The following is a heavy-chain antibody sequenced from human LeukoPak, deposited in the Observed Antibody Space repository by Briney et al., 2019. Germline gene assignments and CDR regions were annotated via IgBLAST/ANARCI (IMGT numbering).Heavy chain of an antibody. D-gene: IGHD1-1*01. CDR1: GYTFTSYA. Sequence: GASVKVSCKASGYTFTSYAMHWVRQAPGQRLEWMGWINAGNGNTKYSQKFQGRVTITRDTSASTAYMELSSLRSEDTAVYYCARDIGEPHPTTYYYYGMDVWGQGTTVTVSS. J-gene: IGHJ6*02. CDR3: ARDIGEPHPTTYYYYGMDV. V-gene: IGHV1-3*01. CDR2: INAGNGNT.